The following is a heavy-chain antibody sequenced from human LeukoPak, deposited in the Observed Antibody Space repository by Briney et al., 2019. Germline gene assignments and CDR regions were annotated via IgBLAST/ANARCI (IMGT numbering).Heavy chain of an antibody. CDR3: AREGWDLNALDI. CDR2: ISWNSGSI. Sequence: PGGSLRLSCAASGFTFDDYAMHWVRQAPGKGLEWVSGISWNSGSIGYADSVKGRFTISRDNAKNSLYLQMNSLRVEDTAVYYCAREGWDLNALDIWGQGTMVTVSP. CDR1: GFTFDDYA. J-gene: IGHJ3*02. V-gene: IGHV3-9*01. D-gene: IGHD1-26*01.